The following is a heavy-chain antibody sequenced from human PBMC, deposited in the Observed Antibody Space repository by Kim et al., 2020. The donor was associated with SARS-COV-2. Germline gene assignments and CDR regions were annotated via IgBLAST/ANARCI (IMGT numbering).Heavy chain of an antibody. J-gene: IGHJ2*01. Sequence: QKCQGRVTITADESTSTAYMELSSLRSEDTAVYYCARSNTAGQAYWYFDLWGRGTLVTVSS. D-gene: IGHD5-18*01. V-gene: IGHV1-69*01. CDR3: ARSNTAGQAYWYFDL.